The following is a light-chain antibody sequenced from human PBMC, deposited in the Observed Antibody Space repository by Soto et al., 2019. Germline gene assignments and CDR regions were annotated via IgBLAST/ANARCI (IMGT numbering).Light chain of an antibody. CDR1: QSVSANY. CDR3: QQYGSSPWT. CDR2: DPS. Sequence: EIVLTQSPGTLSLSPGERATLSCRASQSVSANYLAWYQQEPGQAPRLLIYDPSSRATGIPDRFSGIGSGTDCTLTISRLEPEDFAVYYCQQYGSSPWTFGQGTKVEIK. J-gene: IGKJ1*01. V-gene: IGKV3-20*01.